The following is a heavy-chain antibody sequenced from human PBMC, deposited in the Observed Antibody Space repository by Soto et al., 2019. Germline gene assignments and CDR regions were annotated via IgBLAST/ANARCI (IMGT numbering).Heavy chain of an antibody. D-gene: IGHD3-16*01. V-gene: IGHV3-33*01. Sequence: GGSLRLSCAASGFTFSGFGMHWVRQAPGKGMEWVAIIWYDGSDKYYADSVKGRFTISRDNSKNTLYLQMNSLRAEDTAVYHCAFGNLSYYFDYWGQGTPVTVSS. CDR2: IWYDGSDK. J-gene: IGHJ4*02. CDR3: AFGNLSYYFDY. CDR1: GFTFSGFG.